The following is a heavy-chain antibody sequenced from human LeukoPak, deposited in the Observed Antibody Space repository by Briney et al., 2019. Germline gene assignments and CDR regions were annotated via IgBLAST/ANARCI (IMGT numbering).Heavy chain of an antibody. CDR1: GCTFTGYY. V-gene: IGHV1-2*02. J-gene: IGHJ4*02. CDR2: INPNSGGT. D-gene: IGHD3-22*01. Sequence: ASVKVSCKASGCTFTGYYMHWVRQAPGQGLEWMGWINPNSGGTNYAQKFQGRVTMTRDTSISTAYMELSSLKSDDTAVYYCASLYYDSSGTFDYWGQGTLVTVSS. CDR3: ASLYYDSSGTFDY.